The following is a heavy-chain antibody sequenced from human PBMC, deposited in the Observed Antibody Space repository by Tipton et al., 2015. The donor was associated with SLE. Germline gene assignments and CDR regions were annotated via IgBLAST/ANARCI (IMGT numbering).Heavy chain of an antibody. CDR1: GGSIISYY. Sequence: TLSLTCTVSGGSIISYYWSWIWQPPGKGLEWIGYIHHSGSTSYSPSLRSRVTISVDTSKNRFSLSLSSATAADTAVYYCARMYVSGAIDYWGQGTLASVSS. D-gene: IGHD3-16*01. V-gene: IGHV4-59*08. CDR3: ARMYVSGAIDY. J-gene: IGHJ4*02. CDR2: IHHSGST.